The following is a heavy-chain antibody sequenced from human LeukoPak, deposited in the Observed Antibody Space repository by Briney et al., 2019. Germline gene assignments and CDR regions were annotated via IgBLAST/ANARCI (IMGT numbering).Heavy chain of an antibody. CDR1: GYTFTSYA. Sequence: AASVKVSCKASGYTFTSYAMNWVRQAPGQGLEWMGCINTNTGNPTYAQGFTGRFVFSLDTSVSTAYLQISSLKAEDTAVYYCARDASSGYYYYYGMDVWGQGTTVTVSS. V-gene: IGHV7-4-1*02. CDR3: ARDASSGYYYYYGMDV. CDR2: INTNTGNP. J-gene: IGHJ6*02. D-gene: IGHD6-25*01.